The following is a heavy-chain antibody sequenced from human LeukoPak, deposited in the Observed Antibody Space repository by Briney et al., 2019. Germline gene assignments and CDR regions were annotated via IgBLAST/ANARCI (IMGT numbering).Heavy chain of an antibody. CDR2: INPNSGGT. D-gene: IGHD4-23*01. Sequence: ASVKVSCKASGYTFTGHYIHWVRQAPGQGLEWMGWINPNSGGTNYAQRFQGRVTMTRDTSITTAYMELSSLISDDMAVYYCARDGGGSSVDYWGQGTLVTVSS. CDR3: ARDGGGSSVDY. V-gene: IGHV1-2*02. J-gene: IGHJ4*02. CDR1: GYTFTGHY.